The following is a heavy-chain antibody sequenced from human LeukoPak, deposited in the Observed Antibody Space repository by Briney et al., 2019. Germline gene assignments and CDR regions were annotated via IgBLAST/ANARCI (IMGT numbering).Heavy chain of an antibody. V-gene: IGHV3-7*05. CDR1: GFTFSNYW. CDR2: IKQDATQK. J-gene: IGHJ3*02. Sequence: PGGSLRLSCAASGFTFSNYWMSWVRQAPGKGLEWVADIKQDATQKYYVDSVEGRFTISRDNAKNSLYLQMNSLRVEDTAVYYCARACGSDCSQAFDIRGQGTMVTVSS. D-gene: IGHD2-21*02. CDR3: ARACGSDCSQAFDI.